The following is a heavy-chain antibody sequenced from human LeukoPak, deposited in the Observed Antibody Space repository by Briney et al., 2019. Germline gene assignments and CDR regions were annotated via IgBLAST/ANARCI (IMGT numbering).Heavy chain of an antibody. V-gene: IGHV1-18*01. CDR1: GYTFNNYG. Sequence: ASVQVSCKASGYTFNNYGISWVRQAPGQGLEWMGWLSPYGNSDYAQRLQGRVTVTTDTSTSEAYMELRSLRSDDTAVYYCARWFYYGSTTYYNFDYWGQGTLVTVSS. CDR2: LSPYGNS. D-gene: IGHD3-10*01. J-gene: IGHJ4*02. CDR3: ARWFYYGSTTYYNFDY.